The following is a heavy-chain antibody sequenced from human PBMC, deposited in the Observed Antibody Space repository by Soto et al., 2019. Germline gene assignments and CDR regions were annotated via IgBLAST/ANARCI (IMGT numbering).Heavy chain of an antibody. Sequence: EVQLVESGGALVQPGGSLRLSCAASGFTVYSNYMNWVRQAPGKGLEWVSRIYSGGYTNYADSVKGRFTISRDSSKDTLYLQINNLRAEVKAVYYCARVTTETCCYLYYSIHVWGKGTTVTVSS. D-gene: IGHD4-17*01. CDR3: ARVTTETCCYLYYSIHV. V-gene: IGHV3-66*01. CDR1: GFTVYSNY. CDR2: IYSGGYT. J-gene: IGHJ6*03.